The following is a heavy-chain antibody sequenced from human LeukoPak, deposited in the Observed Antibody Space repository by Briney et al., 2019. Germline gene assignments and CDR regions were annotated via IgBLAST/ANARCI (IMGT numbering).Heavy chain of an antibody. CDR1: GFTFSTYT. D-gene: IGHD4-17*01. J-gene: IGHJ3*02. V-gene: IGHV3-48*01. CDR2: INDSSSII. Sequence: PGGSLRLSCAASGFTFSTYTMNWVRQAPGKGLEWVSYINDSSSIIYYADSVKGRFTISRDNAKNSLYLQMNSLRAEDTAMYYCARGPYGDYVDAFDIWGQGTMVTVSS. CDR3: ARGPYGDYVDAFDI.